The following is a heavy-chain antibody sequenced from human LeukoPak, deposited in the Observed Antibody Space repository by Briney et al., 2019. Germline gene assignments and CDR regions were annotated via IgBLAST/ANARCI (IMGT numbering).Heavy chain of an antibody. CDR2: IYYSGST. Sequence: TSSETLSLTCTVSGGSISSYYWSWIRQPPGKGLEWIGYIYYSGSTNYNPSLKSRVTISVDTSKNQFSLKLSSVTAADTAVYYCARQGNWFDPWGQGTMVSVSS. J-gene: IGHJ5*02. V-gene: IGHV4-59*08. CDR3: ARQGNWFDP. CDR1: GGSISSYY.